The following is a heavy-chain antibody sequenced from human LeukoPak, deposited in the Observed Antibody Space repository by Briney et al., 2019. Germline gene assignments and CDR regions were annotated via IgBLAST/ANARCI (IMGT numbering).Heavy chain of an antibody. D-gene: IGHD3-3*01. J-gene: IGHJ5*02. V-gene: IGHV1-18*01. CDR3: ARDLFPHGFWSGYYPFDP. CDR2: ISAYNGNT. Sequence: ASVKVSCKASGYTFTSYGISWVRQAPGQGLEWMGWISAYNGNTNYAQKLQGRVTMTTDTSTSTAYMELRSLRSDDTAVYYCARDLFPHGFWSGYYPFDPWGQGTLVTVSS. CDR1: GYTFTSYG.